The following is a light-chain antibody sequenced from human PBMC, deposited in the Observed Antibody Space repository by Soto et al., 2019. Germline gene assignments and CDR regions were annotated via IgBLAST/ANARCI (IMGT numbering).Light chain of an antibody. CDR3: QQYNSWWT. V-gene: IGKV1-5*01. CDR2: DAS. J-gene: IGKJ1*01. CDR1: QSISSW. Sequence: IQMTQSPSTLSASVGDRVTITCRASQSISSWLAWYQQKPGKAPKLLIYDASSLESGVPSRFSGSGSGTEFTLTISSLQPDDFATYYCQQYNSWWTFGQGTKVDMK.